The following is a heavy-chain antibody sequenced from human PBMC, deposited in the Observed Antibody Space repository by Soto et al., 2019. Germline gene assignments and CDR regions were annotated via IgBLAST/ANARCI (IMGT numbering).Heavy chain of an antibody. CDR3: ARGRYGDY. V-gene: IGHV1-18*01. D-gene: IGHD1-1*01. CDR1: GYAFTTYG. J-gene: IGHJ4*02. CDR2: ISAHNGNT. Sequence: QVHLVQSGAEVKKPGASVKVSCQASGYAFTTYGITWVRQAPGQGLEWMGWISAHNGNTNYAQKLQGRVTVTRDTSTSPAYMELRSLRSDDTAVSYCARGRYGDYWGQGALVTVSS.